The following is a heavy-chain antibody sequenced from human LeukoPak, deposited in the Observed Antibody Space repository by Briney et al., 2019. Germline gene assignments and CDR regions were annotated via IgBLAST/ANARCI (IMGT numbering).Heavy chain of an antibody. Sequence: SETLSLTCTVSGGSISSYYWSWIRQPAGKGLEWIGRIYTSGSTNYNPSLKSRVTMSVDTSKNQFSLKLSSVTAADTAVYYCARDWLASDYYYYYYMDVWGKGTTVTVSS. D-gene: IGHD2-2*01. CDR2: IYTSGST. CDR1: GGSISSYY. V-gene: IGHV4-4*07. J-gene: IGHJ6*03. CDR3: ARDWLASDYYYYYYMDV.